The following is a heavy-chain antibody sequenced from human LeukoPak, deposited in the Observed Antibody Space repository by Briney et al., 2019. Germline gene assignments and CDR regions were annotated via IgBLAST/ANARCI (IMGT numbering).Heavy chain of an antibody. V-gene: IGHV3-48*01. J-gene: IGHJ4*02. Sequence: GGSLRLSCAASGFTFSSYSMNWVRQAPGKGLEWVSYISSSSSTIYYADSVKGRFTISRDNAKNSLYLQMNSLRAEDTAVYYCARDSEGIRLDMIVVVPAAREGFDYWGQGALVTVSS. CDR3: ARDSEGIRLDMIVVVPAAREGFDY. D-gene: IGHD2-2*01. CDR2: ISSSSSTI. CDR1: GFTFSSYS.